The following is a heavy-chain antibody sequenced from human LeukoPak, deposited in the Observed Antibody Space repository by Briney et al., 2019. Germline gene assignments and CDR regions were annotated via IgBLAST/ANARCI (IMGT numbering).Heavy chain of an antibody. CDR3: ARAVLPLDY. CDR2: IYSGGST. V-gene: IGHV3-66*01. Sequence: PGRSLRLSCAATGFTVSSNYMSWVRQAPGKGLELVSVIYSGGSTYYADSVKGRFTISRDNAKNTLYLQMNSLRAEDTAVYYCARAVLPLDYWGQGTLVTVSS. J-gene: IGHJ4*02. CDR1: GFTVSSNY. D-gene: IGHD2-15*01.